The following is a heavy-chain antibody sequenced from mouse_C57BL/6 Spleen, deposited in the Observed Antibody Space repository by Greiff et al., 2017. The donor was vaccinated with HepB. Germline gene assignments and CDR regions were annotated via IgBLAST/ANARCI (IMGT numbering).Heavy chain of an antibody. D-gene: IGHD1-1*01. CDR1: GYTFTSYW. CDR2: IDPSDSYT. J-gene: IGHJ2*01. V-gene: IGHV1-50*01. Sequence: QVQLQRSGAELVKPGASVKLSCKASGYTFTSYWMQWVKQRPGQGLEWIGEIDPSDSYTNYNQKFKGKATLTVDTSSSTAYMQLSSLTSEDSAVYYCARSTFITRTGDYWGQGTTLTVSS. CDR3: ARSTFITRTGDY.